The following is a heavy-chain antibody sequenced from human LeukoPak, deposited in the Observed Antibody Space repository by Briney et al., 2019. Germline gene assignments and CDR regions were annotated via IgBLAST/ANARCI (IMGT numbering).Heavy chain of an antibody. D-gene: IGHD6-13*01. CDR1: GFTFSSYS. Sequence: GGSLRLSCPASGFTFSSYSMNWVRQAPGKGLEWVSSISSSTSYIYYADSVKGRFTISRDNAKNSLYLQMNSLRAEDTAVYYCARDRWTAAGTFDYWGQGTLVTVSS. CDR2: ISSSTSYI. V-gene: IGHV3-21*01. J-gene: IGHJ4*02. CDR3: ARDRWTAAGTFDY.